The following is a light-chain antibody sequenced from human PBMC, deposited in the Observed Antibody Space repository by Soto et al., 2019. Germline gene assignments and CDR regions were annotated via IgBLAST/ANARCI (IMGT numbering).Light chain of an antibody. CDR3: QQYGSWT. CDR2: GAS. V-gene: IGKV3-20*01. Sequence: EIVLTQSPGTLSLSPGERATLSCRASQSISSNYLAWYQQKPGQAPRLLIYGASSRATGIPDRFSGSGYGTAFTLTISRLEPEDAAIYYCQQYGSWTFGQGTKVEIK. CDR1: QSISSNY. J-gene: IGKJ1*01.